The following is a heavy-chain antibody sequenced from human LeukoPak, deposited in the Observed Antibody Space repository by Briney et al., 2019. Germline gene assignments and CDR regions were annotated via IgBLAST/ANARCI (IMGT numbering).Heavy chain of an antibody. CDR2: IYYSGST. CDR3: ARPDTQD. Sequence: PSETLSLTCTVSGGSISSYYWSWIRQPQGEGLEWIGYIYYSGSTNYNPSLKSRVTIPVDTSKNQFSLKLSSVTAADTAVYYCARPDTQDWGQGTLVTVSS. V-gene: IGHV4-59*01. J-gene: IGHJ4*02. CDR1: GGSISSYY.